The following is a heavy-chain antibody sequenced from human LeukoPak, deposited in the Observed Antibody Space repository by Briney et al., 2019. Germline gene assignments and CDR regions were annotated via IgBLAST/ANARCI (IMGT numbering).Heavy chain of an antibody. CDR2: ISVSGSST. D-gene: IGHD3-22*01. Sequence: GGSLRLSCAASGITFSSYAMGWVRQAPGKGLESVSAISVSGSSTDYADPVKGRFTISRDNSKSTLYLQMNSLRAEDTAVYYCAARYYYDSSGSHSPYWGQGTLVTVSS. J-gene: IGHJ4*02. CDR1: GITFSSYA. CDR3: AARYYYDSSGSHSPY. V-gene: IGHV3-23*01.